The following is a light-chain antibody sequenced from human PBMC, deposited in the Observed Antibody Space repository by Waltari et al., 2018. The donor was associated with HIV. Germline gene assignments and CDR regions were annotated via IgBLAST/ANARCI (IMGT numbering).Light chain of an antibody. V-gene: IGKV1-5*03. CDR3: QHYKSQWT. CDR1: QSVNTW. CDR2: RAS. Sequence: DIQMTQSPSTLSASVGDRVNITCRASQSVNTWLAWYQQKPGKAPNLLVYRASALENGVPSRFSGSGSGTDFTLTISGLQPDDFATYYCQHYKSQWTFGQGTKVEIK. J-gene: IGKJ1*01.